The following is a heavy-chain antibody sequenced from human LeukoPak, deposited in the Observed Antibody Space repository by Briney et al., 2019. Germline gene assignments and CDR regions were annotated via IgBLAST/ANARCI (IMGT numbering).Heavy chain of an antibody. V-gene: IGHV3-33*06. D-gene: IGHD6-19*01. Sequence: GRSLRLSCAASGFTFSSYGMHWVRQAPGKGLEWVAVIWYDGSKKYYADSVKGRFTISRDNSKNTLYLQMNSLRAEDTAVYYCAKDRRGAVAELDYWGQGTLVTVSS. J-gene: IGHJ4*02. CDR2: IWYDGSKK. CDR1: GFTFSSYG. CDR3: AKDRRGAVAELDY.